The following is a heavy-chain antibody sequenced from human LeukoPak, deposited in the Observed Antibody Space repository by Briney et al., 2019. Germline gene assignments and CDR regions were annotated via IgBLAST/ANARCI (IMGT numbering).Heavy chain of an antibody. CDR3: VQSITMFIG. Sequence: LSGGSLRLSCVASGFTFDEYGMSWVRQAQGKGLEWVSGISLNGGATGYADSVKGRFTISRDNGKNSLYLQMNSLRAEDTALYYCVQSITMFIGWGQGTLVTVSS. D-gene: IGHD3-10*02. J-gene: IGHJ4*02. CDR1: GFTFDEYG. V-gene: IGHV3-20*04. CDR2: ISLNGGAT.